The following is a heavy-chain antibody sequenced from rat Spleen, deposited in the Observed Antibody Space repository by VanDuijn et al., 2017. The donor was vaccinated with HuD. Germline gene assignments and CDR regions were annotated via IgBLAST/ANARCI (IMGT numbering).Heavy chain of an antibody. D-gene: IGHD1-9*01. CDR3: TRHTYYFDY. V-gene: IGHV5S23*01. J-gene: IGHJ2*01. Sequence: EVQLVESGGGLVQPGNSLKLSCAASGFTFSDYAMAWVRQSPKKGLEWVASISNGVGKTFYRDSVKGRFTISRDIANNTLYLQMDSLTSEDTATYYCTRHTYYFDYWGQGVMVTVSS. CDR2: ISNGVGKT. CDR1: GFTFSDYA.